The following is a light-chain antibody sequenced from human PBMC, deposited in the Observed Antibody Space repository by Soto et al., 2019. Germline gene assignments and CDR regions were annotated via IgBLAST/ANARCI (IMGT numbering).Light chain of an antibody. CDR1: QSLGKH. CDR3: QQSYTSPTT. CDR2: GAS. V-gene: IGKV1-39*01. Sequence: DIQMTQSPSFLSASVGDRVTITCRASQSLGKHLNWYQQKPGKAPKFLIYGASTLQSGVPSRFTGSGSGTDFTLTVNSLQAEDFGTYYCQQSYTSPTTFGQGTRLEIK. J-gene: IGKJ5*01.